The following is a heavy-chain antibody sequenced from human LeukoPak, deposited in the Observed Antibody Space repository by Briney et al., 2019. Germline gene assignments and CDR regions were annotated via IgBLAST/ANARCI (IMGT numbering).Heavy chain of an antibody. CDR1: GFTFSSYW. D-gene: IGHD2-2*01. Sequence: KSGGSLRLSCAASGFTFSSYWMPWVRQAPGKGLVWVSRINTDGSDTSYADSVKGRFTISRDNAKNTLYLQMNSLRVEDTAVYYCATSRSFDYWGQGTLVTVSS. V-gene: IGHV3-74*01. J-gene: IGHJ4*02. CDR3: ATSRSFDY. CDR2: INTDGSDT.